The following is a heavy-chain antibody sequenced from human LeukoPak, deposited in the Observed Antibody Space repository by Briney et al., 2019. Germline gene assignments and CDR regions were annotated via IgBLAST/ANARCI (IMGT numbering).Heavy chain of an antibody. V-gene: IGHV3-23*01. J-gene: IGHJ4*02. D-gene: IGHD6-13*01. CDR1: GFTFSSYA. Sequence: PGGSLRLSCAASGFTFSSYAMSWVRQAPGKGLEWVSAISGSGGSTYYADSVKGRFTISGDNSKNTLYLQMNSLRAEDTAVYYCAKDRGYSSSWALFDYWGQGTLVTVSS. CDR2: ISGSGGST. CDR3: AKDRGYSSSWALFDY.